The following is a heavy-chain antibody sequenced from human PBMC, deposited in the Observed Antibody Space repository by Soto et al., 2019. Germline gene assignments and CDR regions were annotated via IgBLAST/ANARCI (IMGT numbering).Heavy chain of an antibody. J-gene: IGHJ6*02. CDR2: IIPIFGTA. V-gene: IGHV1-69*13. CDR3: ARGRDIVVVPAAMFRAYYYYGMDV. Sequence: SVKVSCKASGGTFSSYAISWVRQAPGQGLEWMGGIIPIFGTANYAQKFQGRVTITADESTSTAYMELSSLRSEDTAVYYCARGRDIVVVPAAMFRAYYYYGMDVWGQGTTVTVSS. D-gene: IGHD2-2*01. CDR1: GGTFSSYA.